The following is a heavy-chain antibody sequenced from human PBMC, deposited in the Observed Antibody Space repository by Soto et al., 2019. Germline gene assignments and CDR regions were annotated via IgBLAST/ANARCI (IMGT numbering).Heavy chain of an antibody. D-gene: IGHD3-10*01. Sequence: EVQLLESGGDLVQPGGSLRLSCAASGFTFSDRAMTWVRQAQGKGLEWVSALTPRGFNTYYTDSVRGRFTIYGDNSRNTLYLEMKSLSAEDSATYYFAVSNYHGSGSPYDYWGQGTLVAVSS. V-gene: IGHV3-23*01. CDR1: GFTFSDRA. J-gene: IGHJ4*02. CDR3: AVSNYHGSGSPYDY. CDR2: LTPRGFNT.